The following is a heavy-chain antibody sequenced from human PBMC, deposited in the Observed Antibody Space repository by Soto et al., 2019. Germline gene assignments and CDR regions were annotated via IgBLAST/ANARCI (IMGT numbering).Heavy chain of an antibody. J-gene: IGHJ3*02. CDR1: GVTVSNNY. CDR3: ARDLFEAARRGEYAFDI. V-gene: IGHV3-53*01. CDR2: IYSSGST. D-gene: IGHD3-16*01. Sequence: GGSLRLSCAASGVTVSNNYMSWVRQAPGQGLEWVSIIYSSGSTYYADSVKGRFTISRDNSKNTLYLQMNSLRAEDTAVYYCARDLFEAARRGEYAFDIWGQGTMVTVS.